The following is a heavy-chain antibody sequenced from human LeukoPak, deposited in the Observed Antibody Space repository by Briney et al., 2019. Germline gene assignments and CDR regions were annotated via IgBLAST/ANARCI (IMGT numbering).Heavy chain of an antibody. Sequence: PSETLSLTCAVYGGSFSGYYWSWIRQPPGKGLEWIGEIVHSGNTKYNPSLKSRVTISLDTSKKQFSLNLTFVTAAHTAVYYCARFGSSTWYKGAFDIWGQGTMVTVAS. CDR1: GGSFSGYY. V-gene: IGHV4-34*12. CDR3: ARFGSSTWYKGAFDI. D-gene: IGHD6-13*01. CDR2: IVHSGNT. J-gene: IGHJ3*02.